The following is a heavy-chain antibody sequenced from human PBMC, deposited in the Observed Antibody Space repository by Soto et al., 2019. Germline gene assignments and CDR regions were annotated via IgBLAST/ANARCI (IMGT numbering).Heavy chain of an antibody. Sequence: QVQLQESGPGLVKAAETLSLTCTVSGDSISSSSDYWGWIRQPPGKGLEGIGTVYYSGSTYSNPSLKGRATISAEPSKNQFALKLNSVTAADTAVFYCARLRKVRGVMALYFDYWGLGTLVTVSS. CDR2: VYYSGST. CDR3: ARLRKVRGVMALYFDY. CDR1: GDSISSSSDY. J-gene: IGHJ4*02. V-gene: IGHV4-39*01. D-gene: IGHD3-10*01.